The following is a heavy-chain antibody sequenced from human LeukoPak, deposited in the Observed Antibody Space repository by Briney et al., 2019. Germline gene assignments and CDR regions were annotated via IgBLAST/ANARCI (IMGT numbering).Heavy chain of an antibody. CDR3: AIDLPTRTEQQLVRSYYYYGMDV. CDR1: GYTFTSYG. V-gene: IGHV1-18*01. D-gene: IGHD6-13*01. CDR2: ISAYNVNT. J-gene: IGHJ6*02. Sequence: GASVKVSCKASGYTFTSYGISWVRQCPGQGLEWMGGISAYNVNTNYAQKLQGRVTMTTDTSTSTAYMELRSLRSDDTAVYYCAIDLPTRTEQQLVRSYYYYGMDVWGQGTTVTVSS.